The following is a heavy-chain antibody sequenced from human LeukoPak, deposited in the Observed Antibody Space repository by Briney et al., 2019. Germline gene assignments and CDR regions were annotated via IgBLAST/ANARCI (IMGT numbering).Heavy chain of an antibody. CDR3: ARDHLASSVDY. D-gene: IGHD6-6*01. CDR2: IYHSGST. Sequence: SQTLSLTCTVSGGSISSGGYYWSWIRQPPGKGLEWIGYIYHSGSTYYNPSLKSRVTISVDRSKNQFSLKLSSVTAADTAVYYCARDHLASSVDYWGQGTLVTVSS. J-gene: IGHJ4*02. V-gene: IGHV4-30-2*01. CDR1: GGSISSGGYY.